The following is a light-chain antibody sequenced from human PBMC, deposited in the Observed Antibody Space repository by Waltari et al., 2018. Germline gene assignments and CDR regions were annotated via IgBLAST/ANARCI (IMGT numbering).Light chain of an antibody. J-gene: IGKJ2*03. CDR1: ENVNYV. V-gene: IGKV1-39*01. CDR3: QHNYGTPYS. CDR2: KTS. Sequence: DIQMTPSPSSLSASVGDRVTITCRASENVNYVLNWYQQKPGKAPNLLIDKTSTLQSGVPSRFSGSGSGADYTFTISSLQSEDVATYYCQHNYGTPYSFGQGTKVEIK.